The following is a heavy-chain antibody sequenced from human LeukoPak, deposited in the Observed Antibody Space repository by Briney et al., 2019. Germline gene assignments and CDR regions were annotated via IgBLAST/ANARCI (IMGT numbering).Heavy chain of an antibody. CDR2: ISYDGSNK. CDR3: ARVMDGSGSYYNPTFDY. J-gene: IGHJ4*02. CDR1: GFTFSSYA. Sequence: PGGSLRLSCAASGFTFSSYAMHWVRQAPGKGLEWVAVISYDGSNKYYADSVKGRFTISRDNSKNTLYLQMNSLRAEDTAVYYCARVMDGSGSYYNPTFDYWGQGTLVTVSS. D-gene: IGHD3-10*01. V-gene: IGHV3-30*04.